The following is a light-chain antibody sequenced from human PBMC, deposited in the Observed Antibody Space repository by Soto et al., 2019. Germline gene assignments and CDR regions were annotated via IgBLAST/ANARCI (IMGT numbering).Light chain of an antibody. CDR3: QHYGNSPFT. J-gene: IGKJ3*01. V-gene: IGKV3-20*01. CDR1: QSVNSRY. Sequence: ENLLTQSPGTLSLSPGERATLSCRASQSVNSRYLAWYQQKPGQAPRLFIYGASNRATGIPDRFSGSGSETDFTLTISRMEPDDFSVYYCQHYGNSPFTFGPGTKVEIK. CDR2: GAS.